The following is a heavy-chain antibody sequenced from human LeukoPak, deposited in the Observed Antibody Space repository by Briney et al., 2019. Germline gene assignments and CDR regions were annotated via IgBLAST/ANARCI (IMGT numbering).Heavy chain of an antibody. Sequence: GGSLRLSCAASGFTFSSYGMHWVRQAPGKGLEWVAVISYDGSNKYYADSVKGRFTISRDNSKNTLYLQTNSLRAEDTAVYYCAKGTWRREYYYYGMDVWGQGTTVTVSS. V-gene: IGHV3-30*18. J-gene: IGHJ6*02. D-gene: IGHD5-12*01. CDR2: ISYDGSNK. CDR3: AKGTWRREYYYYGMDV. CDR1: GFTFSSYG.